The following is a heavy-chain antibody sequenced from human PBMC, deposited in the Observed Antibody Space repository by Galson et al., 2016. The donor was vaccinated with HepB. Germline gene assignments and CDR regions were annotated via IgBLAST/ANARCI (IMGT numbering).Heavy chain of an antibody. CDR1: GFTFSRFW. Sequence: SLRLSCAASGFTFSRFWMSWVRQGPAKGLEWVSYIDPSSADIYYADSVKGRFTISRDSAKNSLYLEMNSLRHEDTAVYYCARSYSNYYYGLDVWGRGTTVIVSS. D-gene: IGHD4-11*01. CDR2: IDPSSADI. CDR3: ARSYSNYYYGLDV. V-gene: IGHV3-48*02. J-gene: IGHJ6*02.